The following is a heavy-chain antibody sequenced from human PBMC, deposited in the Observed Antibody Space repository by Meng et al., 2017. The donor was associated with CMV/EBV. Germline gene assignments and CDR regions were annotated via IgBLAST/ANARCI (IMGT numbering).Heavy chain of an antibody. Sequence: GAEVGTPGASVKVACKASGGTFSSYAISWVRQAPGQGLEWMGGIIPIFGTANYAQKFQGRVTITADESTSTAYMELSSLRSEDTAVYYCARGSGAGTTWSYFDYWGQGTLVTVSS. CDR3: ARGSGAGTTWSYFDY. D-gene: IGHD1-7*01. V-gene: IGHV1-69*01. CDR2: IIPIFGTA. J-gene: IGHJ4*02. CDR1: GGTFSSYA.